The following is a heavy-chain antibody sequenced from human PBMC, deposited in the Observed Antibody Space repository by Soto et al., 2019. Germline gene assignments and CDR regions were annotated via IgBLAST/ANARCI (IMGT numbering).Heavy chain of an antibody. V-gene: IGHV3-33*01. J-gene: IGHJ6*04. Sequence: GGSLRLSCAASGFTFSSYGMHWVRQAPGKGLEWVAVIWYDGSNKYYADSVKGRFTISRDNSKNTLYLQMNSLRAEDMAVYYCARAKPSDLDIVVVPAAIGAKDVWGKGTTVTVSS. CDR3: ARAKPSDLDIVVVPAAIGAKDV. CDR2: IWYDGSNK. CDR1: GFTFSSYG. D-gene: IGHD2-2*03.